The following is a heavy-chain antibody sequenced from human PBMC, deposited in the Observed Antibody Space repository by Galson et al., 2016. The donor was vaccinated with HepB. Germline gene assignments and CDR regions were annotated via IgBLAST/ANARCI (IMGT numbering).Heavy chain of an antibody. CDR1: GGTFSSYA. V-gene: IGHV1-69*06. CDR3: ARGLPVWFGETPKSRYAMDV. J-gene: IGHJ6*02. Sequence: SVKVSCKASGGTFSSYAISWVRQAPGQGLEWMGGIIPIYGTANYAQKLQGRVTITADKSTSTAYMELSSLRSEDTAVYYCARGLPVWFGETPKSRYAMDVWGQGTTVTVSS. CDR2: IIPIYGTA. D-gene: IGHD3-10*01.